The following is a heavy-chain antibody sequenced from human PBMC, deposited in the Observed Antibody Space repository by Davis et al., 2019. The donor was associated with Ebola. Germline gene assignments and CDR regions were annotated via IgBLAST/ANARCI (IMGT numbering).Heavy chain of an antibody. Sequence: GESLKISCAASGFTFSSYAMHWVRQAPGKGLEWVAVISYDGSNKYYADSVKGRFTISRDNSKNTLYLQMNSLRAEDTAVYYCARGYCSSTSCYTLVDWGQGTLVTVSS. CDR2: ISYDGSNK. D-gene: IGHD2-2*02. CDR1: GFTFSSYA. V-gene: IGHV3-30-3*01. CDR3: ARGYCSSTSCYTLVD. J-gene: IGHJ4*02.